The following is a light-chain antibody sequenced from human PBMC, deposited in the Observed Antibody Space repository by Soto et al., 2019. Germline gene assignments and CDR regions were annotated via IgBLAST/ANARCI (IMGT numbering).Light chain of an antibody. V-gene: IGKV1-39*01. CDR2: AAS. CDR3: QHYNSYSEA. Sequence: DIQMTQSPSSLSASVGDRVTITCRASQSISSYLNWYQQKPGKAPKPLIYAASSLQSGVPSRFSGSGSGTDFTLTISSLQPEDFATYYCQHYNSYSEAFGQGTKVDNK. CDR1: QSISSY. J-gene: IGKJ1*01.